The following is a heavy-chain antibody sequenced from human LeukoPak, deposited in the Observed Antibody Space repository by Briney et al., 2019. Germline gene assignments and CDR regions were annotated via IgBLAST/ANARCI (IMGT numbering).Heavy chain of an antibody. V-gene: IGHV3-23*01. CDR2: ISGSGGST. CDR1: GCTLSSYA. CDR3: GYGFKHSDAVH. J-gene: IGHJ4*02. D-gene: IGHD3-3*02. Sequence: GGSLRLSCADSGCTLSSYAMSWVRPAPGRGLVRVSAISGSGGSTYYADTVKGRFNISRDNSKNTLNLQMNSLGAEDTAVYYYGYGFKHSDAVHWGQGTLVTVSS.